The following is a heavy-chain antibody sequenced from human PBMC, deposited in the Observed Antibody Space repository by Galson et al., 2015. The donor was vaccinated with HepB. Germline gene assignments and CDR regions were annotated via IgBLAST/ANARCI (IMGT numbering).Heavy chain of an antibody. CDR1: GLSFSTSA. CDR2: IYGGGST. CDR3: ARVDVNWLGIDY. Sequence: SLRLSCAASGLSFSTSAMSWVRQAPGKGLEWVSIIYGGGSTYYADSVKGRFTISRDNSRNTLYFQMNSLRAEDTAVYFCARVDVNWLGIDYWGQGALVTVSS. V-gene: IGHV3-66*01. J-gene: IGHJ4*02. D-gene: IGHD6-19*01.